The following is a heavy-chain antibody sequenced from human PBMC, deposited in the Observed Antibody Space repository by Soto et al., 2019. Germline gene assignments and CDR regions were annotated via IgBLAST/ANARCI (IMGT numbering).Heavy chain of an antibody. CDR2: IWYDGDNK. Sequence: QAQLVESGGGVVQPGGSLRLACAASGFSFSTYAMHWVRQTPGKGLEWVAVIWYDGDNKYYADSVKGRFTISRDHSKNTLYLQMNSLRAEDTAAYYCAGGIGYNYGAFDYWGQGTLVTVSS. CDR1: GFSFSTYA. J-gene: IGHJ4*02. V-gene: IGHV3-33*01. CDR3: AGGIGYNYGAFDY. D-gene: IGHD5-18*01.